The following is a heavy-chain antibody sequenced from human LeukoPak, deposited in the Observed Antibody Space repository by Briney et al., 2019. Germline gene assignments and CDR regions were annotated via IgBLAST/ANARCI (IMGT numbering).Heavy chain of an antibody. V-gene: IGHV4-39*07. J-gene: IGHJ4*02. CDR3: ARDLAVAGNYFDY. Sequence: PSETLSLTCTVSGGSISSSSYYWGWIRQPPGKGLEWIGSIYYSGSTYYNPSLKSRVTISVDTSKNQFSLKLSSVTAADTAVYYCARDLAVAGNYFDYWGQGTLVTVSS. CDR2: IYYSGST. CDR1: GGSISSSSYY. D-gene: IGHD6-19*01.